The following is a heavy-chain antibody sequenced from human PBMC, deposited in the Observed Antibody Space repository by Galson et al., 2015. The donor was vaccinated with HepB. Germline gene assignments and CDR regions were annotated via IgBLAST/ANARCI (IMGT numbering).Heavy chain of an antibody. D-gene: IGHD6-6*01. Sequence: SLRLSCAASGFTFSSYGMHWVRQAPGKGLEWVAVIWYDGSNKYYADSVKGRFTISRDNSKNTLYLQMNSLRAEDTAVYYCASGPRSSSHYYYYMDVWGKGTTVTVSS. J-gene: IGHJ6*03. CDR3: ASGPRSSSHYYYYMDV. CDR2: IWYDGSNK. V-gene: IGHV3-33*01. CDR1: GFTFSSYG.